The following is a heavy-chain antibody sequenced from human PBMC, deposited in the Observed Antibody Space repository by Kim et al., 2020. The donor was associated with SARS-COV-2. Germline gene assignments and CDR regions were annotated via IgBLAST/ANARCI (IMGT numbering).Heavy chain of an antibody. J-gene: IGHJ5*02. V-gene: IGHV4-34*01. CDR3: ARASMQQWLVGPGEEWFDP. Sequence: SETLSLTCAVYGGSFSGYYWSWIRQPPGKGLEWIGEINHSGSTNYNPSLKSRVTISVDTSKNQFSLKLSSVTAADTAVYYCARASMQQWLVGPGEEWFDPWGQGTLVTVSS. CDR1: GGSFSGYY. D-gene: IGHD6-19*01. CDR2: INHSGST.